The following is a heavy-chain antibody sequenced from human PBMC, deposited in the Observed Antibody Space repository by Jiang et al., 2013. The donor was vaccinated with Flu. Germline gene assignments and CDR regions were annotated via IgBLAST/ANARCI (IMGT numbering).Heavy chain of an antibody. V-gene: IGHV3-33*01. CDR3: ARDRGRNRESGSFSNSAQYYYMDV. CDR1: GFTFSNYA. CDR2: IWFDKSNT. D-gene: IGHD3-16*02. Sequence: VQLLESGGGVVQPGRSLRLSCAASGFTFSNYALHWVRQAPGKGLEWVAVIWFDKSNTYYADSVKGRFTVSRDDSRSTLYLQMHSLRAEDTAVYYCARDRGRNRESGSFSNSAQYYYMDVWGKGTTVTVSS. J-gene: IGHJ6*03.